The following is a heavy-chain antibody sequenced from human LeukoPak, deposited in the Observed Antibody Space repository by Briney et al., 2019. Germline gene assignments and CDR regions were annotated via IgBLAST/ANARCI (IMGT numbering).Heavy chain of an antibody. CDR2: ISGSGGST. V-gene: IGHV3-23*01. CDR1: GFTFSSYA. Sequence: GGSLRLSCAASGFTFSSYAMSWARQAPGKGLEWVSAISGSGGSTYYADSVKGRFTISRDNSKNTLYLQMNSLRAEDTAVYYCAKSRMNYYYYGMDVWGQGTTVTVSS. J-gene: IGHJ6*02. CDR3: AKSRMNYYYYGMDV. D-gene: IGHD2-8*01.